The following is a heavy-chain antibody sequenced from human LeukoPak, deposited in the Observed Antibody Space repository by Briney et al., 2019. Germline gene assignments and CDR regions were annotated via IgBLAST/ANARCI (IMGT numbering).Heavy chain of an antibody. CDR1: GFTFDDYA. V-gene: IGHV3-9*01. CDR2: ISWNSGSI. J-gene: IGHJ4*02. Sequence: PGGSLRLSCAASGFTFDDYAMHWVRQAPGKGLEWVSGISWNSGSIGYADSVKGRFTISRDNAKNSLYLQMNSLRAEDTALYYCANTIFGVVMVDYWGQGTLVTVSS. CDR3: ANTIFGVVMVDY. D-gene: IGHD3-3*01.